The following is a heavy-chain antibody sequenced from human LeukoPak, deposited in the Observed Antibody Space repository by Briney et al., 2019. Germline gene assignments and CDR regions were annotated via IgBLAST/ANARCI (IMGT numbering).Heavy chain of an antibody. V-gene: IGHV4-34*01. J-gene: IGHJ4*02. CDR3: ARGRLAIFGVAHFDY. CDR2: INHSGST. CDR1: GGSFSGYY. D-gene: IGHD3-3*01. Sequence: PSETLSLTCAVYGGSFSGYYWSWIRQPPGKGLEWIGEINHSGSTNYNPSLKSRVTISVDTSKNQFSLKLSSVTAADTAVYYCARGRLAIFGVAHFDYWGQGTLVTVSS.